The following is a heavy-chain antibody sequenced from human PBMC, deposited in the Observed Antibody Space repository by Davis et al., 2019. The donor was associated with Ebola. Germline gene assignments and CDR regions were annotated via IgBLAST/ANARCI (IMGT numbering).Heavy chain of an antibody. CDR3: ARVYYYDSSGLHPHAFDI. V-gene: IGHV4-39*07. CDR1: GGSISSGGYY. CDR2: IYYSGST. D-gene: IGHD3-22*01. Sequence: PSETLSLTCTVSGGSISSGGYYWSWIRQPPGKGLEWIGSIYYSGSTYYNPSLKSRVTISVDTSKNQFSLKLCSVTAADTAVYYCARVYYYDSSGLHPHAFDIWGQGTMVTVSS. J-gene: IGHJ3*02.